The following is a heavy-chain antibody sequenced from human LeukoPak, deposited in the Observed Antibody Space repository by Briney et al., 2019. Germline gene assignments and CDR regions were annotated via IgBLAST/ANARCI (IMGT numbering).Heavy chain of an antibody. CDR3: AKGRYPYYFDY. Sequence: PGRSLRLSCAASGFTFDDYAMHWVRQAPGKGLEWVSGISWNSGSIGYADSVKGRFTISRDNAKNSLYLQMNSLRAEDTALYYCAKGRYPYYFDYWGQGTLVTVSS. CDR2: ISWNSGSI. D-gene: IGHD1-26*01. J-gene: IGHJ4*02. CDR1: GFTFDDYA. V-gene: IGHV3-9*01.